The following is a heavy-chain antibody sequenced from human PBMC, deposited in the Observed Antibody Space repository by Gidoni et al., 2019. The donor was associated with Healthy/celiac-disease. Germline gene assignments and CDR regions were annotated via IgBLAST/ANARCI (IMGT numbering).Heavy chain of an antibody. CDR1: GFTFSSYA. Sequence: EVKLVEYGGGVVQTGGSRRIYGEDAGFTFSSYAMSWVRQAPGKGLEWVSAISGSCGSTYYADSVKGRFTISRDNSKNTLYLQMHSLRAEDTAVYYCAKGGRITMIVVVTYFDYWGQGTLVTVSS. CDR3: AKGGRITMIVVVTYFDY. D-gene: IGHD3-22*01. J-gene: IGHJ4*02. CDR2: ISGSCGST. V-gene: IGHV3-23*04.